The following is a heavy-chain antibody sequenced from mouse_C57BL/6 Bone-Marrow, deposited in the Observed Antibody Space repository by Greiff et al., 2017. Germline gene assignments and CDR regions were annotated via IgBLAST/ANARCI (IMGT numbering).Heavy chain of an antibody. CDR2: IDPNSGGT. CDR1: GYTFTSYW. D-gene: IGHD2-10*02. Sequence: QVQLQQPGAELVKPGASVKLSCKASGYTFTSYWMHWVKQRPGRGLEWIGRIDPNSGGTKYNEKFKSKATLTVDKPSSTAYMQLSSLTSEDSAVYYCASEGYGNYVGGAYWGQGTLVTVSA. J-gene: IGHJ3*01. V-gene: IGHV1-72*01. CDR3: ASEGYGNYVGGAY.